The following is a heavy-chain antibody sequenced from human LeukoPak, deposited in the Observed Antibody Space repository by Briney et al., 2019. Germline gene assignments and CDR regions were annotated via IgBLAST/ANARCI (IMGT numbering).Heavy chain of an antibody. D-gene: IGHD3-10*01. CDR1: GFMFNRSA. CDR3: VKGGVLTYYFGSGSFDPPDY. V-gene: IGHV3-23*01. Sequence: GGSLRLSCAASGFMFNRSAMNWVRQAPGKGLELVSGISSSGGDTYFVDSVKGRFTISRDNSRNTLYLQMNSLRAEDTALYYCVKGGVLTYYFGSGSFDPPDYWGQGTLVTVSS. CDR2: ISSSGGDT. J-gene: IGHJ4*02.